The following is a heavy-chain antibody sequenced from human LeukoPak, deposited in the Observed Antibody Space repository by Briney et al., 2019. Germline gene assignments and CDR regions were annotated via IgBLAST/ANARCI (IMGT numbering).Heavy chain of an antibody. Sequence: GGSLRLSCAASGFTFSSYAMSWFRQAPGKGLEWVSAISGSGGSTYYADSVKGRFTISRDNSKNTLYLQMNSLRAEDTAVYYCAKGGAGTTYYYYYGMDVWGQGTTVTVSS. CDR2: ISGSGGST. CDR3: AKGGAGTTYYYYYGMDV. D-gene: IGHD1-1*01. CDR1: GFTFSSYA. J-gene: IGHJ6*02. V-gene: IGHV3-23*01.